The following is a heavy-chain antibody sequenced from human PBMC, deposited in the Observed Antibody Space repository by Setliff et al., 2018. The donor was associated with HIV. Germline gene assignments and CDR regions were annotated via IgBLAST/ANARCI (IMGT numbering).Heavy chain of an antibody. D-gene: IGHD5-18*01. V-gene: IGHV1-46*01. J-gene: IGHJ5*02. CDR2: INPNGGST. CDR3: ARGGPGSSFGYDWFDP. Sequence: ASVKVSCKASGYTFTSYYVHFVRQAPGQGPEWMGIINPNGGSTNYAQKFEGRVAMTADTSTNNVHMYLSSLRSEDTAIYYCARGGPGSSFGYDWFDPWGQGAPVTVSS. CDR1: GYTFTSYY.